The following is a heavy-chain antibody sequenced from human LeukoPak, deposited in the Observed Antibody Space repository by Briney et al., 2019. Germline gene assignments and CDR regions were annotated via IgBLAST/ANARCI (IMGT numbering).Heavy chain of an antibody. J-gene: IGHJ4*02. CDR1: GYTFTSYG. CDR2: ISAYNGNT. Sequence: ASVKVSCKAPGYTFTSYGISWVRQAPGQGLEWMGWISAYNGNTNYAQKLQGRVTMTTDTSTSTAYMELRSLRSDDTAVYYCARDLRYYYGSGSQNWGQGTLVTVSS. CDR3: ARDLRYYYGSGSQN. V-gene: IGHV1-18*01. D-gene: IGHD3-10*01.